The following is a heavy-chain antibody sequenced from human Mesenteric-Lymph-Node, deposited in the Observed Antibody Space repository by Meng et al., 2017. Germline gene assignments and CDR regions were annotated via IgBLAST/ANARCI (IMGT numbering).Heavy chain of an antibody. CDR3: ARRRGGSGRDC. Sequence: QRQLAESGPGLGNPSEPLSLTCTVSGGSISSSNNYWDWIPQPPGKGLEWIGAIYHSGRTSYNPSLQSRVTMFVDTSKNQFSLMLTSVTATDTAVYYCARRRGGSGRDCWGQGTLVTVSS. CDR2: IYHSGRT. V-gene: IGHV4-39*01. CDR1: GGSISSSNNY. D-gene: IGHD3-10*01. J-gene: IGHJ4*02.